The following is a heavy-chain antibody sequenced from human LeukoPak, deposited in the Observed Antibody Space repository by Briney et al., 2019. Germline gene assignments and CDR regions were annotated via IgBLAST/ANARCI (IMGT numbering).Heavy chain of an antibody. CDR2: IWYDGSNK. CDR1: GFTFSSYW. D-gene: IGHD3-22*01. V-gene: IGHV3-33*08. CDR3: AREVHPSYDSSGYYPDY. Sequence: GGSLRLSRAASGFTFSSYWMHWVRQAPGKGLEWVAVIWYDGSNKYYADSVKGRFTIPRDNSKNTLYLQMNSLRAEDTAVYYCAREVHPSYDSSGYYPDYWGQGTLVTVSS. J-gene: IGHJ4*02.